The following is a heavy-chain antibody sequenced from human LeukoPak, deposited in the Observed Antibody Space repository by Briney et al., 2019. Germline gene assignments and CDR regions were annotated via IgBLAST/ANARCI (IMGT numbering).Heavy chain of an antibody. CDR2: ISYDGSNK. V-gene: IGHV3-30*04. J-gene: IGHJ4*02. D-gene: IGHD6-19*01. CDR1: GFTFSSYA. Sequence: GGSLRLSCAASGFTFSSYAMHWVRQAPGKGLEWVAVISYDGSNKYYADSVKGRFTISRDNSKNTLYLQMNSLRAEDTAVYYCSSGWYGSNYWGQGTLVTVSS. CDR3: SSGWYGSNY.